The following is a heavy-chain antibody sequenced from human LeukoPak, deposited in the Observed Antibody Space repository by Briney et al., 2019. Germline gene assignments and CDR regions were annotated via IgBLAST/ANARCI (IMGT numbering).Heavy chain of an antibody. CDR3: ARATYYYGSGSYYNVSWFDP. V-gene: IGHV4-59*01. J-gene: IGHJ5*02. CDR1: GASISNFY. CDR2: MLYSGST. D-gene: IGHD3-10*01. Sequence: SETLSLTCTVSGASISNFYWSWIRQAPGQGLEWIGYMLYSGSTNQKPSLRSRVTISVDTPKNQFSLKLSSVTAADTAVYYCARATYYYGSGSYYNVSWFDPWGQGTLVTVSS.